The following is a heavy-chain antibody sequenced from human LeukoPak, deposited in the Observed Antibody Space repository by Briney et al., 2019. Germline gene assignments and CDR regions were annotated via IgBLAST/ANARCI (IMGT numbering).Heavy chain of an antibody. V-gene: IGHV3-7*01. Sequence: GGSLRLSCAASGLRFSVYWMDWVRQAPGKGLEWVATINKDETKKYYVESVKGRFTISRDNARNSLFLQMNSLRAEDTAVYYCASLWESGSWGQGTLVTVSS. CDR3: ASLWESGS. J-gene: IGHJ5*02. D-gene: IGHD1-26*01. CDR1: GLRFSVYW. CDR2: INKDETKK.